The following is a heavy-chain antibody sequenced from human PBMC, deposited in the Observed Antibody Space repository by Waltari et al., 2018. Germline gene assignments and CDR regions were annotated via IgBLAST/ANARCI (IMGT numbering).Heavy chain of an antibody. D-gene: IGHD3-22*01. CDR3: ARETYDSSGYYGVNWFDP. Sequence: QVQLVESGGGVVQPGRSLRLSCAASGFTFSSYGMHWDRQAPGQGLKWVAVIWYDESNKYYADSVKGRFTISRDNSKNTLYLQMNSLRAEDTAVYYCARETYDSSGYYGVNWFDPWGQGTLVTVSS. J-gene: IGHJ5*02. CDR2: IWYDESNK. CDR1: GFTFSSYG. V-gene: IGHV3-33*01.